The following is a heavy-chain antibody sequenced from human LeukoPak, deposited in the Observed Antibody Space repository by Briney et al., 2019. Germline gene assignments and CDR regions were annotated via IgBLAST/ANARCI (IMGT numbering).Heavy chain of an antibody. V-gene: IGHV3-74*01. CDR2: IDPDGSRT. D-gene: IGHD3-16*01. J-gene: IGHJ4*02. CDR1: GFSLRSYW. Sequence: GGSLRLSCAASGFSLRSYWMNWVRQVPGKGLVWVSHIDPDGSRTSYADSVKGRFTISRDNAKDTLYLQMNSLRVDDTAVYYCVRDGLGALPHDCWGQGTLVTVSS. CDR3: VRDGLGALPHDC.